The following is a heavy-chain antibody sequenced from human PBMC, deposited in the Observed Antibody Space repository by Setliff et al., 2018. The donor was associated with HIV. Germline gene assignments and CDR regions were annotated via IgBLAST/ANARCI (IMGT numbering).Heavy chain of an antibody. CDR2: MNPNSGNT. V-gene: IGHV1-8*02. CDR3: ARGAWYSSGWYSSRYMDV. D-gene: IGHD6-19*01. Sequence: GASVKVSCKASGYTFTTYDINWVRQATGQGLEWMGWMNPNSGNTGYAERFQGRVTMTRDTSISTVYMELTSLRSEDMAVYYCARGAWYSSGWYSSRYMDVWGKGTTVTVSS. J-gene: IGHJ6*03. CDR1: GYTFTTYD.